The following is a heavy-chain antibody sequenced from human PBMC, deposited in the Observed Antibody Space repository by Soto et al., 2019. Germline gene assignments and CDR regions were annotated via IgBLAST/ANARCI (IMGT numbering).Heavy chain of an antibody. CDR1: GFTLMNYA. Sequence: EVQLLVSGGGSVQPGGSLRLSCEVSGFTLMNYAMSWVRQAPGKGLEWVSQISARGDRTYYADSVKGRFTISKDSSKNTLFLQLNSLRGEDSAVYYCAGSWTWGQGTMVTVSS. J-gene: IGHJ3*01. CDR2: ISARGDRT. D-gene: IGHD5-12*01. V-gene: IGHV3-23*01. CDR3: AGSWT.